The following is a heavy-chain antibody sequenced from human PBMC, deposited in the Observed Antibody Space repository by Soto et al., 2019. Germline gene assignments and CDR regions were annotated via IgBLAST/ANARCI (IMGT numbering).Heavy chain of an antibody. J-gene: IGHJ4*02. V-gene: IGHV2-5*02. Sequence: QMTLKESGPTLVKPTETLTLTCTFSGFSLSTTGVGVGWIRQSPGKALEWLALIYWDGDTRYSPSLRSRLTVTKVTSKDQVVLTMTNMDPMDTGTYYCSHRRVGRELDYWGRGSLVTVSS. D-gene: IGHD3-10*01. CDR2: IYWDGDT. CDR3: SHRRVGRELDY. CDR1: GFSLSTTGVG.